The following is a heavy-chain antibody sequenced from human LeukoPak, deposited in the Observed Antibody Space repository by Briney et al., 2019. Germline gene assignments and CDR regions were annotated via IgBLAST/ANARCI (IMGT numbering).Heavy chain of an antibody. D-gene: IGHD3-10*01. V-gene: IGHV3-11*05. CDR3: ARGGNYYGSGSYYFDY. Sequence: GSLRLSCAASGFTFRDYYMTWIRQAPGKGLEWVSYISSSYIYTNYADSVKGRFTISRDNAKNSLYLQMNSLRAEDTAVYYCARGGNYYGSGSYYFDYWGRGTLVTVSS. J-gene: IGHJ4*02. CDR2: ISSSYIYT. CDR1: GFTFRDYY.